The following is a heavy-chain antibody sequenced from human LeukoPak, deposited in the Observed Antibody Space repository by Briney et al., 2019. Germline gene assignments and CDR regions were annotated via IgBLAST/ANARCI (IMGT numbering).Heavy chain of an antibody. CDR1: GYTFTGYY. D-gene: IGHD4-17*01. V-gene: IGHV1-18*04. CDR3: ATLTTVTSAEYFQH. CDR2: ISAYNGNT. Sequence: ASVKVSCKASGYTFTGYYMHWVRQAPGQGLEWMGWISAYNGNTNYAQKLQGRVTMTTDTSTSTAYMELRSLRSDDTAVYYCATLTTVTSAEYFQHWGQGTLVTVSS. J-gene: IGHJ1*01.